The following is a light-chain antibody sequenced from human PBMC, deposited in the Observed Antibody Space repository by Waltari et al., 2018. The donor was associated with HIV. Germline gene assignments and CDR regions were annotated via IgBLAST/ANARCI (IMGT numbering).Light chain of an antibody. Sequence: QSALTQPASVSGSPGQLITISCTGTSSDISTYSFVSWYQKHPDKAPKLLIYDVDNRPSGVSRRFSGSKSGDTASLTISSIQADDEADYYCSSYTTTNTVVFGGGTKFTVL. V-gene: IGLV2-14*03. J-gene: IGLJ2*01. CDR3: SSYTTTNTVV. CDR1: SSDISTYSF. CDR2: DVD.